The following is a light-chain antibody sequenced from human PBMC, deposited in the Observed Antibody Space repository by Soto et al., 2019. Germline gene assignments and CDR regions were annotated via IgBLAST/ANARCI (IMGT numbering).Light chain of an antibody. CDR3: SSLSTTSTPIV. Sequence: QSALSQPASMSGSPGQPITIPCTGASSDIGLYNYVSWYQHHPGKAPELLISEVNVRPSGLSDRFSASKAGNTASLTISGLQPEDEAYYYCSSLSTTSTPIVFGSGTKVTVL. CDR1: SSDIGLYNY. V-gene: IGLV2-14*01. J-gene: IGLJ1*01. CDR2: EVN.